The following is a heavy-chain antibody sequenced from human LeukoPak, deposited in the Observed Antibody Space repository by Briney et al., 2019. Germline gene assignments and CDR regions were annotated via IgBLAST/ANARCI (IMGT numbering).Heavy chain of an antibody. J-gene: IGHJ4*02. V-gene: IGHV4-34*01. CDR3: ALEMATLVY. CDR1: GGSFSGYY. CDR2: INHSGST. D-gene: IGHD5-24*01. Sequence: SETLSLTCAVYGGSFSGYYWSWIRQPPGKGLGWIGEINHSGSTNYNPSLNHPVPLSLDTSKTQFSLKLSSVTAADTAVYYCALEMATLVYWGQGTLVTVSS.